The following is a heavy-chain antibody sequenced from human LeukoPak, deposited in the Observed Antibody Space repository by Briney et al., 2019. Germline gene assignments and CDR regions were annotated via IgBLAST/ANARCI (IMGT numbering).Heavy chain of an antibody. D-gene: IGHD6-19*01. J-gene: IGHJ4*02. Sequence: SETLSLTCAVYGGSFSGYYWSWIRQPPGKGLEWIGEINHSGSTNYNPSLKSRVTISVVTSKNQFSLKLSSVTAADTAVYYCARARAVAGPDYWGQGTLVTVSS. CDR1: GGSFSGYY. CDR3: ARARAVAGPDY. CDR2: INHSGST. V-gene: IGHV4-34*01.